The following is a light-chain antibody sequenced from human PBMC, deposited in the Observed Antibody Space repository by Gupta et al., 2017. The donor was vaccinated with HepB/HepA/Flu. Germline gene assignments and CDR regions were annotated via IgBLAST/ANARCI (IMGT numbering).Light chain of an antibody. J-gene: IGLJ2*01. V-gene: IGLV1-40*01. CDR1: NSNIGTGYD. CDR2: GNR. Sequence: QSVLTQPPSVSGAPGQSVTISCTGSNSNIGTGYDVHWYQQLPGTAPKLLIYGNRNRPSGVPERFSGSKSGTAASLAITGLQEEDEADYYCQSDDSSRSVVFGGGTKLTVL. CDR3: QSDDSSRSVV.